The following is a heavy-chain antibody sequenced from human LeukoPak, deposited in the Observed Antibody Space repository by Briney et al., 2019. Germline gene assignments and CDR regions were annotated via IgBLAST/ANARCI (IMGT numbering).Heavy chain of an antibody. J-gene: IGHJ3*02. D-gene: IGHD4-23*01. CDR1: GGSISSYY. CDR3: ARDRVTHDAFDI. CDR2: IYYSGST. V-gene: IGHV4-59*01. Sequence: PSETLSLTCTVSGGSISSYYWSWIRQPPGKGLEWIGYIYYSGSTNYNPSLKSRVTISVDTSKNQFSLKLSSVTAADTAGYYCARDRVTHDAFDIWGQGTMVTVSS.